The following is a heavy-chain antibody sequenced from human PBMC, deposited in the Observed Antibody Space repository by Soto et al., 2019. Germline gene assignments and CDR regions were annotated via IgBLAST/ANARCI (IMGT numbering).Heavy chain of an antibody. D-gene: IGHD6-25*01. Sequence: SETLSLTCTVSGGSISNYYWSWIRQPAGKGLEWIGRIYASGNTNYNPSLKGRVTMSVDMSKNQFSLKLSSVAAADTAVYYCARDDNADNGSAFDPWGQGTLVTVSS. CDR3: ARDDNADNGSAFDP. J-gene: IGHJ5*02. CDR1: GGSISNYY. V-gene: IGHV4-4*07. CDR2: IYASGNT.